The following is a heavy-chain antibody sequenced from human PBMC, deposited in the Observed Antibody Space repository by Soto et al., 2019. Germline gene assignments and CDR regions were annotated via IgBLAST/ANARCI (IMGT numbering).Heavy chain of an antibody. D-gene: IGHD6-6*01. J-gene: IGHJ6*02. CDR2: ISPSGGST. V-gene: IGHV1-46*02. CDR3: AAEHQAGYSSPSRYYYYHGMDV. Sequence: ASVKVSCKASGYTFNTYDISWVRQAPGQGLEWMGIISPSGGSTSYAQKFQGRVTMTRDTSTSTAYMELSRLRSEDTAVYYRAAEHQAGYSSPSRYYYYHGMDVWGQGTTVTVSS. CDR1: GYTFNTYD.